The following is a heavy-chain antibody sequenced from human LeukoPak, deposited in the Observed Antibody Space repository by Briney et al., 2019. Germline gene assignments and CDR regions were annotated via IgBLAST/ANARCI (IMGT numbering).Heavy chain of an antibody. CDR1: GYTFISYG. Sequence: ASVKVSCKASGYTFISYGISWVRQAPGQGLEWMGWISAYNGNTNYAQKLQGRVTMTTDTSTSTAYMELRSLRSDDTAVYYCARDNRIQLWDKDAFDIWGQGTMVTVSS. J-gene: IGHJ3*02. CDR2: ISAYNGNT. CDR3: ARDNRIQLWDKDAFDI. V-gene: IGHV1-18*01. D-gene: IGHD5-18*01.